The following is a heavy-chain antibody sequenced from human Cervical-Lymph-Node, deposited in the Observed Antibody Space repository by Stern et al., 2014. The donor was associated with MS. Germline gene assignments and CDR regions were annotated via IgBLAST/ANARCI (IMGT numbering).Heavy chain of an antibody. Sequence: VQLVESGGGVVQPGRSLRLSCAASGFTFSNYAVHWVRQPPGKGLEWVALISYDGGNKYYTDSVKGRFTISRDNSKSTLYLQMNGLRTEDTAVYYCARVHSGSYWEPFDYWGQGTLVTVSS. J-gene: IGHJ4*02. CDR2: ISYDGGNK. V-gene: IGHV3-30-3*01. CDR3: ARVHSGSYWEPFDY. D-gene: IGHD1-26*01. CDR1: GFTFSNYA.